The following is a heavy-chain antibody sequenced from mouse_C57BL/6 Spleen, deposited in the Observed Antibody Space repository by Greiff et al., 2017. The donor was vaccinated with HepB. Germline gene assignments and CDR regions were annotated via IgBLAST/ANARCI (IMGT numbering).Heavy chain of an antibody. Sequence: EVKLQESGGGLVKPGGSLKLSCAASGFTFSDYGMHWVRQAPEKGLEWVAYISRGSSTIYYADTVKGRFTISRDNAKNTLFLQMASLRSEDTSMYYGARSGSSWFAYWGQGTLVTVSA. V-gene: IGHV5-17*01. J-gene: IGHJ3*01. CDR2: ISRGSSTI. D-gene: IGHD1-3*01. CDR3: ARSGSSWFAY. CDR1: GFTFSDYG.